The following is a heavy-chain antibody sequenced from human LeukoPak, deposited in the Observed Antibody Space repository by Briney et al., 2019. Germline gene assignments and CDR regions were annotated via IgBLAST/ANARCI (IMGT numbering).Heavy chain of an antibody. V-gene: IGHV4-34*01. CDR2: INHSGST. CDR3: ASAQILAFLPY. Sequence: SETLSLTCAVYGGSFSGYYWSWIRQPPGKGLEWIGEINHSGSTNYNPSLKSRVTISVDTSKNQFSLKLSSVTAADTAVYYCASAQILAFLPYWGQGTLVTVSS. CDR1: GGSFSGYY. J-gene: IGHJ4*02.